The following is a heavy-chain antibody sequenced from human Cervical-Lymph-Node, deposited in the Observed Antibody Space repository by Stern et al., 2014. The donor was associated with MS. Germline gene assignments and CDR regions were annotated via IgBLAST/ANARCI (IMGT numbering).Heavy chain of an antibody. CDR3: ARQVRGYGSGSYYTFDY. CDR2: IYYSGST. J-gene: IGHJ4*02. V-gene: IGHV4-39*01. Sequence: QLQLQESGPGLVKPSETLSLTCTVSGGSISSSSYYWGWIRQAPGKGLEWIGSIYYSGSTYSNPSLKSRVTISADTLKNQFSPKLSSGTAADTAVYYCARQVRGYGSGSYYTFDYWGQGTLVTVSS. CDR1: GGSISSSSYY. D-gene: IGHD3-10*01.